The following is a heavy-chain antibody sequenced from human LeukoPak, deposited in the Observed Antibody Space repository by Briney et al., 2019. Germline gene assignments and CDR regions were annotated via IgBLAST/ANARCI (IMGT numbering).Heavy chain of an antibody. J-gene: IGHJ4*02. Sequence: ASVKLSCKASGYTFTDYYMHWVRQAPGQGLEWMGWINPNSGDTNHAQNFQGRVTLTRDTSISTAYMELSSLRSDDSAVYYCARGRGVLAAAGQLFDYWGQGTLVTASS. CDR2: INPNSGDT. V-gene: IGHV1-2*02. CDR3: ARGRGVLAAAGQLFDY. D-gene: IGHD6-13*01. CDR1: GYTFTDYY.